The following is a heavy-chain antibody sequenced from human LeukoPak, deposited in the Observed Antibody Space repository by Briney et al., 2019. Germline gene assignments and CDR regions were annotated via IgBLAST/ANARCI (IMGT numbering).Heavy chain of an antibody. V-gene: IGHV4-34*01. CDR2: INHSGST. CDR3: ARDVAVAHRYYFDY. Sequence: SETLSLTCTVSGGSISSYYWSWIRQPPGKGLEWIGEINHSGSTNYNPSLKSRVTISVDTSKNQFSLKLSSVTAADTAVYYCARDVAVAHRYYFDYWGQGTLVTVSS. J-gene: IGHJ4*02. D-gene: IGHD6-19*01. CDR1: GGSISSYY.